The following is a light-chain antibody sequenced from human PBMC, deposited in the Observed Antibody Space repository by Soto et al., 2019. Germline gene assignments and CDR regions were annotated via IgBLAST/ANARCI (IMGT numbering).Light chain of an antibody. V-gene: IGKV3-15*01. J-gene: IGKJ1*01. Sequence: EIVMTQSPATLSVSPGERATLSCRASQSVSNNLAWYQQNPGQAPWLLISGASTRATGIPVRFSGSGSGTDFTLTISSLQSEDFAVYYCQQYNDWPWTFGQGTSVEIK. CDR2: GAS. CDR3: QQYNDWPWT. CDR1: QSVSNN.